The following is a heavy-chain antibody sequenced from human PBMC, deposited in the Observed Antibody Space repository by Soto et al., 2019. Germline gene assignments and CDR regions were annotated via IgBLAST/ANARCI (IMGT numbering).Heavy chain of an antibody. CDR2: IRSKAYGGTT. CDR1: GFTFGDYA. J-gene: IGHJ4*02. V-gene: IGHV3-49*05. CDR3: TRSIGYCSSTSCHRYDY. Sequence: NPGGSLRLSCTASGFTFGDYAMSWFRQAPGKGLEWVGFIRSKAYGGTTEYAASVKGRFTISRDDSKSIAYLQMNSLKTEDTAVYYCTRSIGYCSSTSCHRYDYWGQGTLVTVSS. D-gene: IGHD2-2*02.